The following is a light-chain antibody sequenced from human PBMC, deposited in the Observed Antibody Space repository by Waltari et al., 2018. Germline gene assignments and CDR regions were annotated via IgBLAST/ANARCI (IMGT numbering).Light chain of an antibody. J-gene: IGKJ1*01. Sequence: IVLTQSPGTLSLSPGERVTLSCRASQNIRIYLAWYQQKPGQPPRLLIYEASRRAPGIPDRFSGSGSGTDFSLTISRLEPEDFGVYYCQKYGTLPATFGQGTKVEIK. CDR1: QNIRIY. CDR3: QKYGTLPAT. V-gene: IGKV3-20*01. CDR2: EAS.